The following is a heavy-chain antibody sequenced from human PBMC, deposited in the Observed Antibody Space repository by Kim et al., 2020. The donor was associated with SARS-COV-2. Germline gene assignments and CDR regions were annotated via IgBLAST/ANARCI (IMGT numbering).Heavy chain of an antibody. D-gene: IGHD3-3*01. V-gene: IGHV3-23*01. Sequence: VKGRLTISRDNSKNTPYLQMNSLRAEDTAVYYCAKDPRITMFGVVPYYFDYWGQGTLVTVSS. CDR3: AKDPRITMFGVVPYYFDY. J-gene: IGHJ4*02.